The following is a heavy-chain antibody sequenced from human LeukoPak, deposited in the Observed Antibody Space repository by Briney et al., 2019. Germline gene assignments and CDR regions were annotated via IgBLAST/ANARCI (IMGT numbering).Heavy chain of an antibody. V-gene: IGHV4-38-2*01. J-gene: IGHJ5*02. Sequence: SETLSLTCAVYGGSFSGYYWGWVRQPPGKGLEWIGSIYHSGSTYYNPSLKSRVTISVDTSKNQFSLKLSSVTAADTAVYYCASKTSSSWSQNWFDPWGQGTLVTVSS. CDR1: GGSFSGYY. CDR2: IYHSGST. D-gene: IGHD6-13*01. CDR3: ASKTSSSWSQNWFDP.